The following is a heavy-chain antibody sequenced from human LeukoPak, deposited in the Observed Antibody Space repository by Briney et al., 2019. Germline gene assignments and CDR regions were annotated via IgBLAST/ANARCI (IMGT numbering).Heavy chain of an antibody. CDR3: ARGRMGGGNDY. V-gene: IGHV1-2*02. Sequence: GASVKVSCKASGYTFTGYNMHWVRQAPGQGLEWMGWIDPNSGGTNYAQKFQGGVTMTRDTSISTAYMELSSLRSDDTAVYYCARGRMGGGNDYWGQGTLVTVSS. J-gene: IGHJ4*02. CDR2: IDPNSGGT. CDR1: GYTFTGYN. D-gene: IGHD2-15*01.